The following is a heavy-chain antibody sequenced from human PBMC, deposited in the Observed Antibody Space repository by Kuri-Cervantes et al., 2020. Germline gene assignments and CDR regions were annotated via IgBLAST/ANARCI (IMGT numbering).Heavy chain of an antibody. J-gene: IGHJ4*02. CDR1: GFSLSTSGMR. Sequence: SGPTLVKPTQTLTLTCTFSGFSLSTSGMRVNWIRQPPGKALEWLARIDWDDDKFYSASLKTRLTISKDTSKNQVVLTMTNMDPVDTATYYCARAGYSSGWFYCDYWGQGTLVTVSS. D-gene: IGHD6-19*01. V-gene: IGHV2-70D*14. CDR3: ARAGYSSGWFYCDY. CDR2: IDWDDDK.